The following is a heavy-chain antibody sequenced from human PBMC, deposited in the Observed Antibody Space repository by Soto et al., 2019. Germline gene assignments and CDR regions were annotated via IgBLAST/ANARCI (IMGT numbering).Heavy chain of an antibody. V-gene: IGHV4-34*01. CDR1: GGSLRGSY. CDR2: IHHSGST. J-gene: IGHJ4*02. CDR3: ASPGYCSDGTCYPDY. D-gene: IGHD2-15*01. Sequence: QVQLLQWGAALLKPSSAPPPTSAVDGGSLRGSYCSCSRHPPRTGLQWIGEIHHSGSTYYNPSLKSRVTLSVDTSKNQFSLKLNSVTAADTAVYYCASPGYCSDGTCYPDYWGQGTLVTVSS.